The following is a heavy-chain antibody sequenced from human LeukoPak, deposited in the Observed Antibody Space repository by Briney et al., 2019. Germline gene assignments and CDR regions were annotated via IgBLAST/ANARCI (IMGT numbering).Heavy chain of an antibody. CDR2: ISYDGSNK. V-gene: IGHV3-30*18. J-gene: IGHJ4*02. CDR3: AKDSMVRGENYFDY. D-gene: IGHD3-10*01. CDR1: GFTFSSYG. Sequence: GGSLRLSCAASGFTFSSYGMQWVRQAPGKGLEGVAVISYDGSNKYYADSVKGRFTISRDNSKNTLYLQMSSLRAEDTAVYYCAKDSMVRGENYFDYWGQGTLVTVSS.